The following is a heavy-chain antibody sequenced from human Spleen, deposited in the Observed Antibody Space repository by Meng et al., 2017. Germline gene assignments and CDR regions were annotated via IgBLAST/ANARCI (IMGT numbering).Heavy chain of an antibody. V-gene: IGHV1-2*02. D-gene: IGHD5-24*01. J-gene: IGHJ4*02. CDR3: ASQAYNDYYFDS. Sequence: ASVKVSCKASGYTFTAFYIHWVRQAPGQGLEWMGWVNPSGGGTTYPQTFQGRVAMTRDTSISTAYMELTGLTFDDTAVYYCASQAYNDYYFDSWGQGTLVTVSS. CDR1: GYTFTAFY. CDR2: VNPSGGGT.